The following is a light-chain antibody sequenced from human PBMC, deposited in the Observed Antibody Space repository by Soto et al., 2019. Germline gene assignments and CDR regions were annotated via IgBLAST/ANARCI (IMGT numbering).Light chain of an antibody. J-gene: IGKJ4*01. CDR2: GAS. CDR3: QQYGRSPPP. Sequence: EIVLTQSPGTLSLSPGEGATLSCRTSQSVGSNYLAWYQQKPGQAPRLLIYGASIRATGIPDRFSGSGSATDFTLTINRLEPEDFAVYYCQQYGRSPPPFGGGTKVEIK. CDR1: QSVGSNY. V-gene: IGKV3-20*01.